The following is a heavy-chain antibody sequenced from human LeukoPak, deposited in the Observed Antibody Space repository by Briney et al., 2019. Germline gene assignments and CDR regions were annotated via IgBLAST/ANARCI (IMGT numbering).Heavy chain of an antibody. CDR1: GYSISSGYY. CDR3: ASSINDSSGYYYEDQVYSIDY. Sequence: SETLSLTCTVSGYSISSGYYWGWIRQPPGKGLEWIGEINHSGSTNYNPSLKSRVTISVDTSKNQFSLKLSSVTAADTAVYYCASSINDSSGYYYEDQVYSIDYWGQGTLVTVSS. V-gene: IGHV4-38-2*02. J-gene: IGHJ4*02. CDR2: INHSGST. D-gene: IGHD3-22*01.